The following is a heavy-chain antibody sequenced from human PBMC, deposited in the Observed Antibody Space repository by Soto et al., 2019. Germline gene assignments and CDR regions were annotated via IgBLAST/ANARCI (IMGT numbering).Heavy chain of an antibody. Sequence: EVQLVESGGGLVKPGGSLRLSCAASGFTFSNAWMSWVRQAPGKGLEWVGRIKSKTDGGTTDYAAPVKGRFTISRDDSKNTLYLQMNSLKTEDTAVYYCTTEPGIHHYYYYYYYMDVWGKGTTVTVSS. CDR2: IKSKTDGGTT. V-gene: IGHV3-15*01. CDR3: TTEPGIHHYYYYYYYMDV. J-gene: IGHJ6*03. CDR1: GFTFSNAW. D-gene: IGHD1-1*01.